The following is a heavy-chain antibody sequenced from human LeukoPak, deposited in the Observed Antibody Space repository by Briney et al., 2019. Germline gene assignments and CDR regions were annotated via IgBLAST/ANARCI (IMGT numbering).Heavy chain of an antibody. V-gene: IGHV3-15*01. J-gene: IGHJ4*02. Sequence: PGGSLRLSCAASGFSGGIACMCWGPQAARKGAEWVVSTTRKVDAGTTDYAAPVKGRFTISRDDSKNTLYLQMNSLRTEDTSVYYCTTDASTYCSNGVCYTGGNFDYWGQGALVTVSS. CDR1: GFSGGIAC. CDR2: TTRKVDAGTT. CDR3: TTDASTYCSNGVCYTGGNFDY. D-gene: IGHD2-8*01.